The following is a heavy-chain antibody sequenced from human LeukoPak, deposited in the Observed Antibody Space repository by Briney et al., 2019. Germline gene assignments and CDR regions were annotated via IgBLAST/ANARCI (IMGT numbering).Heavy chain of an antibody. J-gene: IGHJ4*02. CDR2: IYPGDSDT. CDR1: GYSFTSYW. Sequence: GESLKISCKGSGYSFTSYWIGWVRQMPGKGLELMGLIYPGDSDTRYSPSFQGQVTISADKSISTAYLRWSSLKASDTAMYYCARLPPDRSLIDYWGQGTLVTVSS. V-gene: IGHV5-51*01. CDR3: ARLPPDRSLIDY.